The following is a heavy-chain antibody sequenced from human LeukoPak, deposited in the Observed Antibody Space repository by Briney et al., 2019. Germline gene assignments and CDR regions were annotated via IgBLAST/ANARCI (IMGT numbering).Heavy chain of an antibody. J-gene: IGHJ4*02. Sequence: SETLSLTCTVSGGSISSYYWGWVRQPPGKGLGRVGYIYCSGSTNSKPSLQSRVTTSVDTSKNQISLKHSSVFAAGTAVYFGERMRAAAGPEYFDDWGEGTLVTLPS. D-gene: IGHD6-13*01. CDR2: IYCSGST. V-gene: IGHV4-59*08. CDR1: GGSISSYY. CDR3: ERMRAAAGPEYFDD.